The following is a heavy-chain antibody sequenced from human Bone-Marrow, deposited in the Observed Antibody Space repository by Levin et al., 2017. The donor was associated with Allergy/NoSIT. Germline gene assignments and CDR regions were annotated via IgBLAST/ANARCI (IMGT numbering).Heavy chain of an antibody. D-gene: IGHD3-10*01. CDR3: ATPGGSGSHYYGMDV. CDR2: IWYDGSNK. J-gene: IGHJ6*02. Sequence: GGSLRLSCAASGFTFSSYGMHWVRQAPGKGLEWVAVIWYDGSNKYYADSVKGRFTISRDNSKNTLYLQMNSLRAEDTAVYYCATPGGSGSHYYGMDVWGQGTTVTVSS. CDR1: GFTFSSYG. V-gene: IGHV3-33*01.